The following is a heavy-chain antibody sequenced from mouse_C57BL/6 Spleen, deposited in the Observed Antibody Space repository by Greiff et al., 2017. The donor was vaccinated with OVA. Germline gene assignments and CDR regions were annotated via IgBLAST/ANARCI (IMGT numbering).Heavy chain of an antibody. V-gene: IGHV2-9-1*01. CDR1: GFSLTSYA. CDR2: IWTGGGT. J-gene: IGHJ1*03. Sequence: QVQLKQSGPGLVAPSQSLSITCTVSGFSLTSYAISWVRQPPGKGLEWLGVIWTGGGTNYNSALKSRLSISKDNSKSQVFLKMNSLQTDDTARYYCARKNYYYGSSHSYWYFDVWGTGTTVTVSS. CDR3: ARKNYYYGSSHSYWYFDV. D-gene: IGHD1-1*01.